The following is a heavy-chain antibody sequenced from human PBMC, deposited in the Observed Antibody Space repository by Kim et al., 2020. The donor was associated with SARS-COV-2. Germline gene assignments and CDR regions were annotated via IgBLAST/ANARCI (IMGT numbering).Heavy chain of an antibody. CDR1: GGSISSYY. D-gene: IGHD5-18*01. CDR2: IYYSGST. V-gene: IGHV4-59*01. Sequence: SETLSLTCTVSGGSISSYYWSWIRQPPGKGLEWIGYIYYSGSTNYNPSLKSRVTISVDTSKNQFSLKLSSVTAADTAVYYCARSSYSYGITYFDYWGQGTLVTVSS. CDR3: ARSSYSYGITYFDY. J-gene: IGHJ4*02.